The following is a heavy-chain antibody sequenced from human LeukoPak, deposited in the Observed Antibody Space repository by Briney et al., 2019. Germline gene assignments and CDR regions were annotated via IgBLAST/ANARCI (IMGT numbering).Heavy chain of an antibody. CDR1: GFTFSSYS. CDR3: ARVMADYGSGSRRFDY. Sequence: GGSLRLSCAASGFTFSSYSMNWVRQAPGKGLEWVSSISSSSSYIYYADSVKGRFTISRDNAKNSLYLQMNSLRAEDTAVYYCARVMADYGSGSRRFDYWGQGTLVTVSS. D-gene: IGHD3-10*01. V-gene: IGHV3-21*01. CDR2: ISSSSSYI. J-gene: IGHJ4*02.